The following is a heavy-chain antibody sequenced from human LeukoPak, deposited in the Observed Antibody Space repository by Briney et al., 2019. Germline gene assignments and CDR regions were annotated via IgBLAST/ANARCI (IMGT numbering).Heavy chain of an antibody. Sequence: PGGSLRLSCAASGFTFSNHWMHWVRQAPGKGLMWVSRINRDGSRTDYADSVKGRFTISRDDAKNTLYLQMNSLRAEDTAVYYCAKGRSSAPGGMDVWGQGTTVTVSS. J-gene: IGHJ6*02. D-gene: IGHD6-19*01. CDR2: INRDGSRT. CDR3: AKGRSSAPGGMDV. V-gene: IGHV3-74*01. CDR1: GFTFSNHW.